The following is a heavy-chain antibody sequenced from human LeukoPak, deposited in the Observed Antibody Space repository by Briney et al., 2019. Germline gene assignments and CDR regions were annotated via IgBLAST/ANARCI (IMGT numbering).Heavy chain of an antibody. Sequence: SETLSLTCAVYGGSFSGYYWSWIRQPPGKGLEWIGEINHSGSTNYNPSLKSRVTISVDTSKNQFSLKLSAVTAADTAVYYCARGKSRFDPWGQGTLVTVSS. J-gene: IGHJ5*02. CDR2: INHSGST. V-gene: IGHV4-34*01. CDR3: ARGKSRFDP. CDR1: GGSFSGYY.